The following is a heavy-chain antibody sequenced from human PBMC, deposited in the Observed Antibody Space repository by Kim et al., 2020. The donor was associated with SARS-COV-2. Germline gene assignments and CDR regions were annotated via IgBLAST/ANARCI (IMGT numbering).Heavy chain of an antibody. V-gene: IGHV1-69*04. CDR3: ARAEPIAVAPFDY. J-gene: IGHJ4*02. CDR2: IIPILGIA. D-gene: IGHD6-19*01. Sequence: SVKVSCKASGGTFSSYAISWVRQAPGQGLEWMGRIIPILGIANYAQKFQGRVTIIADKSTSTAYMELSSLRSEDTAVYYCARAEPIAVAPFDYWGQGTLVTVSS. CDR1: GGTFSSYA.